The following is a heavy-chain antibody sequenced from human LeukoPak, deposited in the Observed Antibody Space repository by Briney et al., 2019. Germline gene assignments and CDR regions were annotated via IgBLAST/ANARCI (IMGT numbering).Heavy chain of an antibody. Sequence: PGRSLRLSCAASGFTFDDYAMHWVRQAPGKGLEWVSGISWNGGSIGYADSVKGRFTISRDNAKNSLYLQMNSLRAEDTALYYCAKDIPPATAINYYYGMDVWGQGTTVTVSS. CDR2: ISWNGGSI. D-gene: IGHD2-2*02. V-gene: IGHV3-9*01. J-gene: IGHJ6*02. CDR3: AKDIPPATAINYYYGMDV. CDR1: GFTFDDYA.